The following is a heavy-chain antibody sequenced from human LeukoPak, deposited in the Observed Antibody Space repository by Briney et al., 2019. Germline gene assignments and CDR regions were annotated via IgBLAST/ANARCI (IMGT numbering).Heavy chain of an antibody. CDR3: ARGPRISIFGVVIHGQFFDY. V-gene: IGHV4-59*12. CDR2: IYYSGRT. D-gene: IGHD3-3*01. CDR1: GGSISSFY. J-gene: IGHJ4*02. Sequence: SETLSLTCTVSGGSISSFYWNWIRLPPGKGLELIGYIYYSGRTNYNPSLKSRVTISVDSSKNQFSLKLSSVTAADTAVYYCARGPRISIFGVVIHGQFFDYWGQGTLVTVSS.